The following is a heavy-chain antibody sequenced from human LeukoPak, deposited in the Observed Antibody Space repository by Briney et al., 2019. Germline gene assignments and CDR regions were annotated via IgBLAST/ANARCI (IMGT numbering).Heavy chain of an antibody. CDR2: ISGSGGST. CDR3: ARDAMPHYYDSSGYLDY. Sequence: GGSLRLSCAASGFTFSSYAMSWVRQAPGKGLEWVSAISGSGGSTYYADSVKGRFTISRDNSKNTLYLQMNSLRAEDTAVYYCARDAMPHYYDSSGYLDYWGQGTLVTVSS. V-gene: IGHV3-23*01. D-gene: IGHD3-22*01. CDR1: GFTFSSYA. J-gene: IGHJ4*02.